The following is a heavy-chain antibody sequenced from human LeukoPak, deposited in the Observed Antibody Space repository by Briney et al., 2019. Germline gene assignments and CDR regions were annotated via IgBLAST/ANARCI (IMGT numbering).Heavy chain of an antibody. CDR1: GFTFSSYG. Sequence: GGSLRLSCAASGFTFSSYGMSWVRQAPGKGLEWVSAISGSGGSTYYADSVKGRFTISRDNSKNTLYLQMNSLRAEDTAVYYCAKDAHDTSGDSGYYFDYWGQGLLVTVSS. J-gene: IGHJ4*02. V-gene: IGHV3-23*01. CDR3: AKDAHDTSGDSGYYFDY. CDR2: ISGSGGST. D-gene: IGHD3-22*01.